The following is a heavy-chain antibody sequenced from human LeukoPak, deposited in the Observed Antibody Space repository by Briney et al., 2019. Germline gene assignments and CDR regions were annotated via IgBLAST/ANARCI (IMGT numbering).Heavy chain of an antibody. Sequence: ASVKVSCKASGYTFTGYYMHWVRQAPGQGLGWMGWINPNSGGTNYAQKSQGRVTMTRDTSISTAYMELSRLRSDDTAVYYCARGKVGYGDLPYFDYWGQGTLVTVSS. D-gene: IGHD4-17*01. J-gene: IGHJ4*02. CDR2: INPNSGGT. CDR3: ARGKVGYGDLPYFDY. V-gene: IGHV1-2*02. CDR1: GYTFTGYY.